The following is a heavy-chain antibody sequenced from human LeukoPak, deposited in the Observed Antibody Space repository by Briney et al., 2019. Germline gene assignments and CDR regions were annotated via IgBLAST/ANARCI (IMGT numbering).Heavy chain of an antibody. V-gene: IGHV1-18*01. D-gene: IGHD3-22*01. CDR2: ISVYNGNT. CDR1: GYTFTSYG. J-gene: IGHJ3*01. CDR3: ARETYYYDTSGYSPDAFDV. Sequence: ASVKVSCKASGYTFTSYGISWVRQAPGQGLEWMGWISVYNGNTNYAQKFQGRVTMTTDTSTSTAYMELRSLRSDDAAVYYCARETYYYDTSGYSPDAFDVWGQGTMVTVSS.